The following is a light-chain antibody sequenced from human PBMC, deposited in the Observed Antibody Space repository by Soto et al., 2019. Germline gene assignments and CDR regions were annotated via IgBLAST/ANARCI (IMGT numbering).Light chain of an antibody. Sequence: EIVLTQSPGTLSLSPGERATLSCRASQSVSNNYLAWYQQKLGQAPRLLIYGASNRATGIPDRFSGSVSGTDFTLTISRLEPEDLAVDYCQQYGSSGTFGQGTNVEIK. CDR3: QQYGSSGT. J-gene: IGKJ1*01. CDR1: QSVSNNY. CDR2: GAS. V-gene: IGKV3-20*01.